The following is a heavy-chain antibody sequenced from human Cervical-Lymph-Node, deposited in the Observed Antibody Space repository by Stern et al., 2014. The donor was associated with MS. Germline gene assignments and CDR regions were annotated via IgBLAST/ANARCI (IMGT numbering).Heavy chain of an antibody. CDR2: ISSSSSTI. D-gene: IGHD6-19*01. CDR3: ARDQIAVAGTPFDY. Sequence: MQLVESGGGLVQPGGSLRLSCAASGFTFSSYSMNWVRQAPGKGLEWVSYISSSSSTIYYADSVKGRFTISRDNAKNSLYLQMNSLRDEDTAVYYCARDQIAVAGTPFDYWGQGTLVTVSS. V-gene: IGHV3-48*02. CDR1: GFTFSSYS. J-gene: IGHJ4*02.